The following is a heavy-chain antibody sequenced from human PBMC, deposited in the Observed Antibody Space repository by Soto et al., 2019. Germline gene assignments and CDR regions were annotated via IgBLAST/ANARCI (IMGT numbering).Heavy chain of an antibody. CDR3: ARGPYLLEPDSGWCDY. V-gene: IGHV3-7*01. Sequence: PGGSLRLSCAASGFTFSSYWMSWVRQAPGKGLEWVANIKQDGSEKYYVDSVKGRFTISRDNAKNSLYLQMNSLRAEDTAVYYCARGPYLLEPDSGWCDYWGQGTLVTVSS. CDR2: IKQDGSEK. J-gene: IGHJ4*02. D-gene: IGHD6-19*01. CDR1: GFTFSSYW.